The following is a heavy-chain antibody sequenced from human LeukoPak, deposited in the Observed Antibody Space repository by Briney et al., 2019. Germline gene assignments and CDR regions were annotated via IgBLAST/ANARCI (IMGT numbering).Heavy chain of an antibody. V-gene: IGHV4-59*01. CDR3: AGSSSSGSFPDLDH. D-gene: IGHD6-19*01. J-gene: IGHJ4*02. CDR2: IYYSGSS. CDR1: GGSTSSYF. Sequence: PSETLSLTCTVSGGSTSSYFWSWIRQPPGKGLEWIGYIYYSGSSNYNPSLKSRVTISLDTSKNQIHLKVSSVTAADTAVYYCAGSSSSGSFPDLDHWGQRSLVTVSS.